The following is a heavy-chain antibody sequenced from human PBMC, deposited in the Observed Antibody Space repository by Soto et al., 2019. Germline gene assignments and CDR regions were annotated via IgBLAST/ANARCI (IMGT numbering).Heavy chain of an antibody. CDR1: GFTFGDYA. CDR2: IRSKAYGGTT. Sequence: GGSLRLSCTASGFTFGDYAMSWFRQAPGKGLEWVGFIRSKAYGGTTEYAASVKGRFTISRDDSKSIAYLQMNNLKTEVTAVYYCTRLLVPAHYYYGMDVWGQGTTVTVSS. D-gene: IGHD2-8*02. J-gene: IGHJ6*02. V-gene: IGHV3-49*03. CDR3: TRLLVPAHYYYGMDV.